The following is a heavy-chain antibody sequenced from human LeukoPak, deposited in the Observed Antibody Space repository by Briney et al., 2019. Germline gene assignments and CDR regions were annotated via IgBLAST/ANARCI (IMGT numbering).Heavy chain of an antibody. CDR2: INPSGGST. CDR3: AREGPHSVPLGGYDILTGHILY. Sequence: ASVKVSCRTSGYTFSNYYMHWVRQAPGQGLEWMGMINPSGGSTTYARNFQGRVTMARDDSTSTVYMELDTLTCDDTAVYYCAREGPHSVPLGGYDILTGHILYWGQGARVTVSS. J-gene: IGHJ4*02. CDR1: GYTFSNYY. V-gene: IGHV1-46*01. D-gene: IGHD3-9*01.